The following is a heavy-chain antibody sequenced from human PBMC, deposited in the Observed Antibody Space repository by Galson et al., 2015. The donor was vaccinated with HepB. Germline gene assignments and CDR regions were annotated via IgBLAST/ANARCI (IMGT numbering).Heavy chain of an antibody. V-gene: IGHV3-7*01. CDR2: IKLDGSER. J-gene: IGHJ3*02. CDR3: ARDPLPNSFDI. D-gene: IGHD2-8*01. CDR1: GFTFSSYW. Sequence: SLRLSCAASGFTFSSYWMSWVRQAPGKGLEWVANIKLDGSERYYMDSVKGRFTISRDNAKNSLYLQMDSLRAEDTAVYYCARDPLPNSFDIWGRGTMVTVSS.